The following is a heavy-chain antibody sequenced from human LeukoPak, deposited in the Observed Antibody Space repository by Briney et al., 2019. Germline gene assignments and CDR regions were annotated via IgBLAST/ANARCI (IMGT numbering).Heavy chain of an antibody. CDR3: ARVVFTGIWFDP. CDR1: GGSISSSSYY. V-gene: IGHV4-39*07. Sequence: SETLSLTCTVSGGSISSSSYYWGWIRQPPGKGLEWIGSIYYSGSTYYNPSLKSRVTISVDTSKNQFSLKLSSVTAADTAVYYCARVVFTGIWFDPWGQGTLVTVSS. D-gene: IGHD3-22*01. CDR2: IYYSGST. J-gene: IGHJ5*02.